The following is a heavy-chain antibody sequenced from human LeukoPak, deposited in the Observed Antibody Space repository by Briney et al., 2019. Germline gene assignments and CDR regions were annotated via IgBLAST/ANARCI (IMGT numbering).Heavy chain of an antibody. J-gene: IGHJ6*03. CDR1: GGSIGTYY. Sequence: SETLSLTCTVSGGSIGTYYWSWIRQSPGKGLEWIGYIYVTGSTRYNPYLQSRVTISVDTSRNQFLLKMSSVTAADTAVYCCARHIGGVIEDMDVWGKGTKVTVSS. CDR3: ARHIGGVIEDMDV. D-gene: IGHD3-16*02. V-gene: IGHV4-59*08. CDR2: IYVTGST.